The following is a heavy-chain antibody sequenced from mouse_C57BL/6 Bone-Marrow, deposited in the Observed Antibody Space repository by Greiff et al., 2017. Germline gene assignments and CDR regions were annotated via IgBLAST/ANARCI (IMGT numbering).Heavy chain of an antibody. CDR3: ARGGDSYCGGFAY. CDR1: GYTFTSYW. CDR2: IHPRSGST. J-gene: IGHJ3*01. V-gene: IGHV1-64*01. Sequence: QVQLQQPGPELVKPGASVKLSCKASGYTFTSYWMHWVKQRPGQGLEWIGMIHPRSGSTNYNEKFKGKATLTVDKSSSTAYMQLSSLTSEDSAVXYCARGGDSYCGGFAYWGQGTLVTVSA. D-gene: IGHD2-12*01.